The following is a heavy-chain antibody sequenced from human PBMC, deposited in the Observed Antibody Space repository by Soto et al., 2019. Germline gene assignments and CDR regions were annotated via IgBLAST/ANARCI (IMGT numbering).Heavy chain of an antibody. J-gene: IGHJ4*02. Sequence: EVQLLESGGGLVQPGGSLRLSCAASGFTFSRYAMWWVRQAPGKGLECVSGISGGGETTYYADSVKGRFTISRDNSKNTLYLQMNSLRAEDTAVYYCAFNSGSGSYDFDYWGQGTLVTVSS. D-gene: IGHD3-10*01. V-gene: IGHV3-23*01. CDR3: AFNSGSGSYDFDY. CDR1: GFTFSRYA. CDR2: ISGGGETT.